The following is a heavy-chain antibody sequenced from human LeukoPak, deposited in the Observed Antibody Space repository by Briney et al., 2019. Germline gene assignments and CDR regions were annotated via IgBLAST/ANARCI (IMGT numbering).Heavy chain of an antibody. Sequence: GGSLRLSCAVSGFTFSSYWMSWVRQAPGKGLEWLANIKQDGSEKYYVDTVKGRFTISRDNAKNSLYLQMNSLRAEDTAVYYCARHNYDFWSVYMDVWGKGTTVTVSS. V-gene: IGHV3-7*01. CDR2: IKQDGSEK. D-gene: IGHD3-3*01. CDR1: GFTFSSYW. CDR3: ARHNYDFWSVYMDV. J-gene: IGHJ6*03.